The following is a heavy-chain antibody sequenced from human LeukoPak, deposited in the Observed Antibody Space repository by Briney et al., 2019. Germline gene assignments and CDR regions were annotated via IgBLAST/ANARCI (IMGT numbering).Heavy chain of an antibody. CDR1: GGSISSGDYY. Sequence: SETLSLTCTVSGGSISSGDYYWSWIRQPPGKGLEWIGYIYYSGSTYYNPSLKSRVTVSVHTSKNQFSLKPSSVTAADTAVYYCARASEWWLQSRDAFDIWGQGTMVTVSS. CDR3: ARASEWWLQSRDAFDI. D-gene: IGHD5-24*01. V-gene: IGHV4-30-4*08. CDR2: IYYSGST. J-gene: IGHJ3*02.